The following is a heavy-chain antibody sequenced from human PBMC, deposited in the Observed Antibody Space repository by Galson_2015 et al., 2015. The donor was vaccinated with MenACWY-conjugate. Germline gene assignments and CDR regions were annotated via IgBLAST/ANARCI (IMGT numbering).Heavy chain of an antibody. V-gene: IGHV4-39*01. CDR2: IYYSGST. J-gene: IGHJ6*02. D-gene: IGHD6-6*01. CDR3: ARHIAARLQKGLVYYYGMDV. CDR1: GGSISSSSYY. Sequence: ETLSLTCTVSGGSISSSSYYWGWIRQPPGKGLEWIGSIYYSGSTYYNPSLKSRVTISVDTSKNQFSLKLSSVTAADTAVYYCARHIAARLQKGLVYYYGMDVWGQGTTVTVSS.